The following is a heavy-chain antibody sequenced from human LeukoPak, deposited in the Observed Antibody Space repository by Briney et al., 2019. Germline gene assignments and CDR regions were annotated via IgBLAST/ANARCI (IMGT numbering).Heavy chain of an antibody. J-gene: IGHJ4*02. CDR3: ARDRRDYYDSSGYFDY. D-gene: IGHD3-22*01. Sequence: SETLSLTCTVSGGSISSYYWSWIRQPPGKGLEWIGYIYYSGSSNYNPSLKSRVTISVDTSKNQFSLKLSSVTAADTAMYYCARDRRDYYDSSGYFDYWGQGTLVTVSS. CDR1: GGSISSYY. CDR2: IYYSGSS. V-gene: IGHV4-59*01.